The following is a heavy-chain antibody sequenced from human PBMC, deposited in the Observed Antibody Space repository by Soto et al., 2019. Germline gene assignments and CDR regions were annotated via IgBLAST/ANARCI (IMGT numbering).Heavy chain of an antibody. J-gene: IGHJ2*01. D-gene: IGHD3-22*01. CDR3: ASCHWPYLYDSSDPSEAIYWYFDL. Sequence: QVQLVQSGAEVKKPGSSVKVSCKASGGTFSSYAISWVRQAPGQGLEWMGGIIPIFGTANYAQKFQGRVTITADKSTSTAYMELSRLSAEDTAVYYCASCHWPYLYDSSDPSEAIYWYFDLWGRGTLVTVSS. CDR1: GGTFSSYA. CDR2: IIPIFGTA. V-gene: IGHV1-69*06.